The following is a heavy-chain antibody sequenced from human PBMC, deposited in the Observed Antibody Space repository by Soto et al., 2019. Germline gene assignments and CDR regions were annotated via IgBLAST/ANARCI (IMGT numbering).Heavy chain of an antibody. CDR3: AHTSLKNGWGFDS. CDR2: IYWDGDQ. J-gene: IGHJ4*02. V-gene: IGHV2-5*02. D-gene: IGHD6-19*01. Sequence: QITLKESGPTLVNPTQTLTLTCTFSGISLSTKEVGVGWIRQPPGKGLEWLALIYWDGDQRYRPSLRTRVTITKDTSKNQVFLTMANMGPVDTATYFCAHTSLKNGWGFDSWGQGTLVTVSS. CDR1: GISLSTKEVG.